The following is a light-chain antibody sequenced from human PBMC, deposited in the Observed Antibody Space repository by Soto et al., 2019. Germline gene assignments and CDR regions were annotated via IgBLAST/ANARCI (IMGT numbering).Light chain of an antibody. CDR1: QSVGTY. CDR3: QQRVNWLT. V-gene: IGKV3-11*01. Sequence: EIVLTQSPAILSLSPGERATLSCRASQSVGTYLDWYQQKLGQAPRLLIYDASNRATGIPARFSGSGSGTDFTLTISSLGPEDFAVYYCQQRVNWLTFGGGTKVDIK. CDR2: DAS. J-gene: IGKJ4*01.